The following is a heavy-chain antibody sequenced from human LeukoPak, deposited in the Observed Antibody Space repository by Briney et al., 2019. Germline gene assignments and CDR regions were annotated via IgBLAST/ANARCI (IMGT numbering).Heavy chain of an antibody. Sequence: PSETLSLTCAVSGDSVSFSYWSWIRQPPGKGLEWIGYVFHTGDSNCNPSLKRRVTMSLDTSKNQLSLRLTSVTAADTAVYYCARDRLDSSSTRYYYYYGMDVWGQGTTVTVSS. CDR1: GDSVSFSY. CDR2: VFHTGDS. V-gene: IGHV4-59*02. CDR3: ARDRLDSSSTRYYYYYGMDV. J-gene: IGHJ6*02. D-gene: IGHD6-6*01.